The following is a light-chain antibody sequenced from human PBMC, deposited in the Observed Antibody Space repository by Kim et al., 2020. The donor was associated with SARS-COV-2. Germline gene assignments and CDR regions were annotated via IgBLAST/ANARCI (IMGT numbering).Light chain of an antibody. J-gene: IGLJ2*01. V-gene: IGLV3-21*03. CDR2: DDS. CDR1: NIGSKS. CDR3: QVWDSSSDHYVV. Sequence: PGKTARITWGGNNIGSKSVHWYQQKPGQAPVLVVYDDSDRPSGIPERFSGSNSGNTATLTISRVEAGDEADYYCQVWDSSSDHYVVFGGGTQLTVL.